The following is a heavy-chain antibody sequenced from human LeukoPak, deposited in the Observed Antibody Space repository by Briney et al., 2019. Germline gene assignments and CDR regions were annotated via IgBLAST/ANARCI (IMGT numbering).Heavy chain of an antibody. J-gene: IGHJ3*02. CDR2: ISYDGSNK. V-gene: IGHV3-30-3*01. CDR1: GFTFSIYA. CDR3: ARDSIAVVDAFDI. Sequence: GGSLRLSCAASGFTFSIYAMHWVRQAPGKGLEWVAVISYDGSNKYYADSVKGRFTISRDNSKNTLYLQMNSLRAEDTAVYYCARDSIAVVDAFDIWGQGTMVTVSS. D-gene: IGHD6-19*01.